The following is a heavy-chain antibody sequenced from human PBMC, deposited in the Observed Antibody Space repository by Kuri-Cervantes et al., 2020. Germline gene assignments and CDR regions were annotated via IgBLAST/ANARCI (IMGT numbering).Heavy chain of an antibody. V-gene: IGHV1-2*02. J-gene: IGHJ3*02. CDR2: IDPNSGGT. CDR1: GYTFTGYY. CDR3: VRGFYYYDSSGLI. Sequence: ASVKVSCKASGYTFTGYYMHWVRQAPGQGLEWMGWIDPNSGGTNYAQKFQGRVTMTRDTSISTAYMELSRLRSDDTAVYYCVRGFYYYDSSGLIWGQGTMVTVSS. D-gene: IGHD3-22*01.